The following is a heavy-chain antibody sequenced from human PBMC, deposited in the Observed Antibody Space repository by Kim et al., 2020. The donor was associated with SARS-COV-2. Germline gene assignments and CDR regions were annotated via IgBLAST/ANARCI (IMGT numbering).Heavy chain of an antibody. Sequence: RVTISVDKSKNQFSLKLSSVTAADTAVYYCARDGMGWGYSGYDYVHAFDIWGQGTMVTVSS. J-gene: IGHJ3*02. V-gene: IGHV4-4*02. D-gene: IGHD5-12*01. CDR3: ARDGMGWGYSGYDYVHAFDI.